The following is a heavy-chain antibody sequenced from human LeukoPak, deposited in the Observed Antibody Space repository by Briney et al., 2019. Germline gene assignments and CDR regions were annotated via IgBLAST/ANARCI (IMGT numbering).Heavy chain of an antibody. CDR3: AKTRLGRNDPFDY. CDR1: GFTFSSYA. D-gene: IGHD1-1*01. Sequence: LTGGSLRLSCATSGFTFSSYAMSWVRQAPGKGLEWVSAISGGGGSTYYADSVKGRFTISRDNSKNTLYLQMNSLRAEDTAVYFCAKTRLGRNDPFDYWGQGTLVTVSS. J-gene: IGHJ4*02. V-gene: IGHV3-23*01. CDR2: ISGGGGST.